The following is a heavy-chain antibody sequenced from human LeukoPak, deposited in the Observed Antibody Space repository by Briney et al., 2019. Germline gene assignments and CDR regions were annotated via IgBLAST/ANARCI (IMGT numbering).Heavy chain of an antibody. V-gene: IGHV3-23*01. J-gene: IGHJ4*02. CDR1: GFTFSSYA. CDR3: AKRWPSRSFGY. Sequence: GGSLRLSCAASGFTFSSYAMSWVRQAPGKGLEWVSAISGSGGSTYYADSVKGRFTISRDNSKNMLYLQMDSLRAEDTAVYFCAKRWPSRSFGYWGQGTLVTVSS. D-gene: IGHD3-10*01. CDR2: ISGSGGST.